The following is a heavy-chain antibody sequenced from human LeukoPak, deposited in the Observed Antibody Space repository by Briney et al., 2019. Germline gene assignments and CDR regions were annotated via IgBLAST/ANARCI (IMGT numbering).Heavy chain of an antibody. D-gene: IGHD3-22*01. V-gene: IGHV1-69*05. Sequence: SVEFSCKASGGTFRSYAISWVRQAPGQGLEWMGGIIPIFGTANYAQKFQGRVTITTDESTSTAYMELSSLRSEDTAVYYCASALYDSSGYYSYYYYYMDVWGKGTTVTVSS. CDR1: GGTFRSYA. CDR3: ASALYDSSGYYSYYYYYMDV. J-gene: IGHJ6*03. CDR2: IIPIFGTA.